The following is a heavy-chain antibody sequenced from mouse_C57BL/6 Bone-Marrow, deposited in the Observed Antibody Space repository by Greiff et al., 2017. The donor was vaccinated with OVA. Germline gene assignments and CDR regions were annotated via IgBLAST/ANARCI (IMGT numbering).Heavy chain of an antibody. J-gene: IGHJ1*03. Sequence: DVKLVESGGGLVKPGGSLKLSCAASGFTFSSYAMSWVRQPPDKRLEWVATISDGGSYTYYPDNVKGRFTFSRDNAKNNLYLQMIHLKSEDTAMYYCARDEELVPYYYGSSWYFDVWGTGTTVTVSS. V-gene: IGHV5-4*01. CDR2: ISDGGSYT. CDR3: ARDEELVPYYYGSSWYFDV. CDR1: GFTFSSYA. D-gene: IGHD1-1*01.